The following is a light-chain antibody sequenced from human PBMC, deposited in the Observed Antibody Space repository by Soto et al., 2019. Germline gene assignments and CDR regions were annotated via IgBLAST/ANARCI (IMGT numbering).Light chain of an antibody. CDR2: AAS. CDR3: QQYYSYPWT. V-gene: IGKV1-8*01. J-gene: IGKJ1*01. CDR1: QGISSY. Sequence: IRMTQSPSSLSASTGDRVTITCRASQGISSYLAWYQQKPGKAPKLLIYAASTLQSGVPSRFSGSGSGTDFPLTIRCLQSEDFATYYCQQYYSYPWTFGQGTKVEIK.